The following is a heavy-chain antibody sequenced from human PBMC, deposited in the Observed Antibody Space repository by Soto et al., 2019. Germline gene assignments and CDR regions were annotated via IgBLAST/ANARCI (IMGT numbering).Heavy chain of an antibody. V-gene: IGHV3-30-3*01. CDR1: GFTFSSYA. CDR3: ARVLVVAASGLDV. J-gene: IGHJ6*02. CDR2: ISYDGSNK. D-gene: IGHD2-15*01. Sequence: GGSLRLSCAASGFTFSSYAMHWVRQAPGKGLEWVAVISYDGSNKYYADSVKGRFTISRDNSKNTLYLQMNSLRAGDTAVYYCARVLVVAASGLDVWGQGTTVTVSS.